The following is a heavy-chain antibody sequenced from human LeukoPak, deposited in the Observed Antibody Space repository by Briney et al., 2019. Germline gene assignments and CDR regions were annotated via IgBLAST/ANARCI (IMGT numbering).Heavy chain of an antibody. Sequence: GGSLRLSCAASGFTFSSYAMHWVRQAPGKGLEWVAVISYDESNKYYADSVKGRFTISRDNSKNTLYLQMNSLRAEDTAVYYCAKEWYQAYFDYWGQGTLVTVSS. V-gene: IGHV3-30*04. J-gene: IGHJ4*02. D-gene: IGHD1-14*01. CDR1: GFTFSSYA. CDR3: AKEWYQAYFDY. CDR2: ISYDESNK.